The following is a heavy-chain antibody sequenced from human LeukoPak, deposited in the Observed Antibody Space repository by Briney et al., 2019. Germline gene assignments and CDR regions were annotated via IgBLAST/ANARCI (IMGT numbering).Heavy chain of an antibody. CDR3: AKIPVAAAGTLSFDY. J-gene: IGHJ4*02. V-gene: IGHV3-23*01. CDR2: IRGSGGST. CDR1: GFTFSSYA. Sequence: LPGGSLRLSCAASGFTFSSYAMSWVRQAPGKGLEWVSAIRGSGGSTYYADSVKGRFTISRDNSKNTLYLQMNSLRAEDTAVYYCAKIPVAAAGTLSFDYWGQGTLVTVSS. D-gene: IGHD6-13*01.